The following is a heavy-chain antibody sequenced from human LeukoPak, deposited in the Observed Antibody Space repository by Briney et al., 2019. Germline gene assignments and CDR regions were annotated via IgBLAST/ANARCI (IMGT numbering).Heavy chain of an antibody. J-gene: IGHJ4*02. CDR1: GFTVSSNY. CDR3: ARDYYGSGSYIDY. CDR2: IYSGGST. D-gene: IGHD3-10*01. Sequence: GGSLRLSRAASGFTVSSNYMSWVRQAPGKGLEWVSVIYSGGSTYYAASVKGRFTISRDNSKNTLYLQMNSLRAEDTAVYYCARDYYGSGSYIDYWGQGTLVTVSS. V-gene: IGHV3-53*01.